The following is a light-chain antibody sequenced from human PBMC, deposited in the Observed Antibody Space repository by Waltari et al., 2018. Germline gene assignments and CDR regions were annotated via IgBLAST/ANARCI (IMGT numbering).Light chain of an antibody. CDR2: EVS. V-gene: IGLV2-8*01. J-gene: IGLJ2*01. Sequence: QSALTQPPSASGSPGQSVTISCTGTSSDVGRYNYVSWYQQHPGKAPKLMIYEVSKRPSGVPARLSGSKSGNTACLTVSGLQAEDEADYYCSSYAGSNNVVFGGGTKLTVL. CDR1: SSDVGRYNY. CDR3: SSYAGSNNVV.